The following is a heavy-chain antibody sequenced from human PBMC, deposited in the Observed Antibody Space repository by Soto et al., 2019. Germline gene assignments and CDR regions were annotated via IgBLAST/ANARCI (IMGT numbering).Heavy chain of an antibody. Sequence: GASVKVSCKASGYTFTAQYLHWVRKAPGEGLEWMGWINPTTGATRYAQKFQGRVTMTRDMSMSTAYLEVRSLRPDDTAVYYCAKGDSSWVSWFDPWGQGTLVTVSS. V-gene: IGHV1-2*02. J-gene: IGHJ5*02. CDR2: INPTTGAT. D-gene: IGHD6-19*01. CDR1: GYTFTAQY. CDR3: AKGDSSWVSWFDP.